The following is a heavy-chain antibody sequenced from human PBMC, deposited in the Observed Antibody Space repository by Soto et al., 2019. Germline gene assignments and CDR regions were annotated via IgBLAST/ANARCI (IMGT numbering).Heavy chain of an antibody. CDR1: GVTVGNNY. D-gene: IGHD4-17*01. CDR2: TYSGGDT. Sequence: EVRLVESGGGLVQPGGSLRLTCAASGVTVGNNYMSWVRKAPGKGLEWVSVTYSGGDTRYADSVKGRFTMSSDSTKNTVYLQMDSLRAEDKAVYFCARNVPVTDLGYWGQGSLVTVSS. V-gene: IGHV3-66*01. J-gene: IGHJ4*02. CDR3: ARNVPVTDLGY.